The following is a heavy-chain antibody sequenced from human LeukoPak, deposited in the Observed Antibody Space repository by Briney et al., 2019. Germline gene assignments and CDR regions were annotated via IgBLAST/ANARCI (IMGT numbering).Heavy chain of an antibody. V-gene: IGHV3-23*01. CDR3: AKAMWQQLADSLFFDY. CDR2: ISGSGGST. CDR1: GFTFSSYS. D-gene: IGHD6-13*01. J-gene: IGHJ4*02. Sequence: GGSLRLSCAASGFTFSSYSMNWIRQAPGKGLEWVSAISGSGGSTYYADSVKGRFTISRDNSKNTLYLQMNSLRAEDTAVYYCAKAMWQQLADSLFFDYWGQGTLVTVSS.